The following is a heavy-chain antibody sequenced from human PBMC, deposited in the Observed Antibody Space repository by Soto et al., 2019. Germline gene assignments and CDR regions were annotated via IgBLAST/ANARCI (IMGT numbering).Heavy chain of an antibody. D-gene: IGHD6-19*01. V-gene: IGHV3-23*01. CDR2: ISGSGGST. CDR1: GFTFSSYA. CDR3: ARRGSVSYYDY. Sequence: EVQLLESGGGLVQPGGSLRLSCAASGFTFSSYAMRWVRQAPVKGLEWVSAISGSGGSTYYADSVKGRFTISRDNSKNTLYLQMHSLRAEDTAVYYCARRGSVSYYDYWGQGPLVTVSS. J-gene: IGHJ4*02.